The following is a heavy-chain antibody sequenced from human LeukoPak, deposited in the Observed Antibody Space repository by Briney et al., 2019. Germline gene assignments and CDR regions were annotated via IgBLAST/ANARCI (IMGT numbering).Heavy chain of an antibody. V-gene: IGHV3-64*01. CDR2: ISSNGGST. J-gene: IGHJ4*02. Sequence: GGSLRLSWAASGFTFSSYAMHWVRQAAGKGLEYVSAISSNGGSTYYANSVKGRFTISRDNSKNTLYLQMGSLRAEDMAVYYCARGGGYSVYWGQGTLVTVSS. CDR1: GFTFSSYA. D-gene: IGHD5-24*01. CDR3: ARGGGYSVY.